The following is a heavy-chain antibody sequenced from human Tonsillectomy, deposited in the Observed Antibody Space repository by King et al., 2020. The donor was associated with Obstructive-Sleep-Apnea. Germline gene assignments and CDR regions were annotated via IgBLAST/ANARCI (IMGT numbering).Heavy chain of an antibody. CDR3: ARERGRIGGNSADY. CDR1: GFTVSSNY. Sequence: VQLVESGGGLVQPGGSLRLSCAASGFTVSSNYMSWVRQAPGKGLEWVSVIYSGGSTYYADSVKGRCTISRDNSKNTLYLQMNSLRAEDTAVYYCARERGRIGGNSADYWGQGTLVTVSS. J-gene: IGHJ4*02. D-gene: IGHD4-23*01. V-gene: IGHV3-66*01. CDR2: IYSGGST.